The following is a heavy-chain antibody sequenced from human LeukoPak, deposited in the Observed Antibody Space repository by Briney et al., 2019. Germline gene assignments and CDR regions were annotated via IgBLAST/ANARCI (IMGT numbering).Heavy chain of an antibody. V-gene: IGHV4-31*03. Sequence: TLSLTCTVSGGSISSGDYYWSWIRQHPGKGLEWIGYIYYSGSTYYNPSLKSRITISVDTSKNQFSLKLSSVTAADTAVYYCAREPTGDRYYFDYWGQGTLVTVSS. J-gene: IGHJ4*02. CDR3: AREPTGDRYYFDY. D-gene: IGHD4-17*01. CDR2: IYYSGST. CDR1: GGSISSGDYY.